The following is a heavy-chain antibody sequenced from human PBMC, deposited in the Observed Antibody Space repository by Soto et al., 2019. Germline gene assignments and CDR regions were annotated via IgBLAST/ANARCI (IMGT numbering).Heavy chain of an antibody. J-gene: IGHJ5*02. Sequence: QVQLQESGPGLVKPSQTLSLTCTVSGGSISSGDYYWSWIRQHPGKGLEWIGYIYYSGSTYYNQSLKTRVTIAVDTSKNQFSLKLSSVTAADTAMYYCARWWSGSRQGFDPWGQGTLVTVSS. CDR2: IYYSGST. CDR1: GGSISSGDYY. CDR3: ARWWSGSRQGFDP. D-gene: IGHD3-3*01. V-gene: IGHV4-31*03.